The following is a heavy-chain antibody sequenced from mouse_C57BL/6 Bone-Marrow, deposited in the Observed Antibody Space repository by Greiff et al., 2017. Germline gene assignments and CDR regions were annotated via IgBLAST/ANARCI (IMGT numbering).Heavy chain of an antibody. CDR2: ISDGGSYT. CDR3: ARALGNYCDY. Sequence: EVQRVESGGGLVKPGGSLKLSCAASGFTFSSYAMSWVRQTPEKRLEWVATISDGGSYTYYPDNVKGRFTISRDNAKNNLYLQMSHLKSEDTAMYYCARALGNYCDYWGQGTTLTVSS. D-gene: IGHD4-1*01. J-gene: IGHJ2*01. CDR1: GFTFSSYA. V-gene: IGHV5-4*01.